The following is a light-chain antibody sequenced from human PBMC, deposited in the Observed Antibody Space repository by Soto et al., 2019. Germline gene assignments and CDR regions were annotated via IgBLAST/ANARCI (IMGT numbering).Light chain of an antibody. CDR3: QQRTNRPPIT. V-gene: IGKV3-11*01. CDR2: DTS. Sequence: EIVLTQSPATLSLSPVERATLSCRASQSVSSYLAWYQQRPGQAPRLLIFDTSNRATDIPARFSGSGSGTDFTLTISGLEPEDFAVYYCQQRTNRPPITFGQGTRLEIK. J-gene: IGKJ5*01. CDR1: QSVSSY.